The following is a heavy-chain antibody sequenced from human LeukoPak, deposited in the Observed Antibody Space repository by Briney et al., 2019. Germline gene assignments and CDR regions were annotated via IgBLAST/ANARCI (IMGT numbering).Heavy chain of an antibody. CDR2: INWNGGST. D-gene: IGHD3-22*01. J-gene: IGHJ2*01. CDR1: GLIFDDYG. Sequence: GGSLRLSCAASGLIFDDYGMSWVRQAPGKGLEWVSGINWNGGSTDYADSVKGRFTISRDNAKNSLYLQMNSLRAEDTALYYCAREKHYYDSSGYYHSWYFDLWGRGTLVTVSS. CDR3: AREKHYYDSSGYYHSWYFDL. V-gene: IGHV3-20*04.